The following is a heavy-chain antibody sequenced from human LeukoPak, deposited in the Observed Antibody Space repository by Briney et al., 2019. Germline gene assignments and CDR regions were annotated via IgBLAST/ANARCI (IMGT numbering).Heavy chain of an antibody. V-gene: IGHV5-51*01. J-gene: IGHJ5*02. CDR2: IYPGDSET. D-gene: IGHD3-9*01. CDR3: EDGIRDSSGSDP. CDR1: GHSFTSYW. Sequence: GESLKISCKDSGHSFTSYWIGWVRQMPGKGLEWMGIIYPGDSETRYSPSFEGQVTISADKSISTAYLQWSSLKASDTAFYHAEDGIRDSSGSDPWGQGTLVTVSS.